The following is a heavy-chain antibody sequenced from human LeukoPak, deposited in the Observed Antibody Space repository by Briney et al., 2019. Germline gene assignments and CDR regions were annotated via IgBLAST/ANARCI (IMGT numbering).Heavy chain of an antibody. CDR3: ARERTPKHYYGSGTYDRYFDH. J-gene: IGHJ4*02. CDR1: GLTFSSYS. Sequence: GGSLRLSCAASGLTFSSYSMNWVRQAPGKGLEWVSSISSSSSYIYYADSVKGRFAISRDNAKNSLYLQMNSLRAEDTALYYCARERTPKHYYGSGTYDRYFDHWGQGTLVTVSS. CDR2: ISSSSSYI. V-gene: IGHV3-21*01. D-gene: IGHD3-10*01.